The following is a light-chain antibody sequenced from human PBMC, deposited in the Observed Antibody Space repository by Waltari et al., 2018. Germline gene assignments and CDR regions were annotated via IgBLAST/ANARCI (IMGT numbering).Light chain of an antibody. V-gene: IGLV2-23*02. CDR1: SSDIGSYTP. Sequence: QSALTQPASVSGSPGQSITNSCTGTSSDIGSYTPVSWYQHRPGKAPKLIIYEVSERPSGVSHRFSASKSDNTASLTISGLQDEDEADYYCHSCAGGTTYVFGTGTKVTVL. CDR2: EVS. CDR3: HSCAGGTTYV. J-gene: IGLJ1*01.